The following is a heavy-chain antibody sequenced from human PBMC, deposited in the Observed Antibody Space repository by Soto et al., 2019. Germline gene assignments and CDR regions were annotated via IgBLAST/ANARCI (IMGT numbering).Heavy chain of an antibody. CDR3: AKEGEEYYYGMDV. J-gene: IGHJ6*02. V-gene: IGHV3-23*01. D-gene: IGHD1-26*01. CDR1: GFTFSSYG. CDR2: ISGSGSGR. Sequence: EVQLLESGGGLVQPGGSLRHSCAASGFTFSSYGMSWVRQAPGKGLEWVSNISGSGSGRYYADSVKGRFTISRDNSKNTPYLQMNSLRAEDTAVYYCAKEGEEYYYGMDVWGQGTTVTVSS.